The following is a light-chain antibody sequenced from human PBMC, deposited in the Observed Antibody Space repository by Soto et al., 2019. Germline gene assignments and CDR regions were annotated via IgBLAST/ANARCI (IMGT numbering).Light chain of an antibody. CDR1: SSDVGRYNY. CDR3: ASYTSSTTLDV. CDR2: DIN. Sequence: QRVLTQSASGSGSPGQSITISCIGTSSDVGRYNYVSWYQQHPGKAPKLIIFDINDRPSGISNRFSGSKSGHAAFLTISGLQADDEADYYCASYTSSTTLDVFGTGTKVTVL. V-gene: IGLV2-14*03. J-gene: IGLJ1*01.